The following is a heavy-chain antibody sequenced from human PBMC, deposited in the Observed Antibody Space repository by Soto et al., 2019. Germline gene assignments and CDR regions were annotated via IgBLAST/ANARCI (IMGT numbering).Heavy chain of an antibody. Sequence: EVQLVESGGGLVQPGRSLRLYCAASGFTFDDNAMHWVRQSPGKGLEWVSGISWNSGTIAYADSVKGRFTISRDNAKNSLYLQTNSLRAEDTALYYCARDMYFITAAGGGIDDWGQGTLVTVSS. CDR3: ARDMYFITAAGGGIDD. D-gene: IGHD6-25*01. CDR1: GFTFDDNA. V-gene: IGHV3-9*01. CDR2: ISWNSGTI. J-gene: IGHJ4*02.